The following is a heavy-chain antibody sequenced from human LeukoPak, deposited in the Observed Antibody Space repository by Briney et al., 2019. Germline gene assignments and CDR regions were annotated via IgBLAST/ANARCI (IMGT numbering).Heavy chain of an antibody. V-gene: IGHV1-8*01. D-gene: IGHD2-2*01. Sequence: ASVKVSCKASGYTFTSYDINWVRQATGQGLEWMGWMNPNSGNTGYAQKFQGRVTMTRNTSISTAYMELSSLRSEDTAVYYCARSDCSSTSCNDAFDIWGQGTMVTVSS. J-gene: IGHJ3*02. CDR1: GYTFTSYD. CDR3: ARSDCSSTSCNDAFDI. CDR2: MNPNSGNT.